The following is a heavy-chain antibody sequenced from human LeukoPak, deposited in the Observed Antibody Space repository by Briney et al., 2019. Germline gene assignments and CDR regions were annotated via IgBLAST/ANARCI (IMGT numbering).Heavy chain of an antibody. J-gene: IGHJ4*02. V-gene: IGHV3-21*01. CDR3: ARSFPRASSWQIDY. D-gene: IGHD6-13*01. CDR1: GFTFSSYS. Sequence: PGGSLRLSCAASGFTFSSYSMNWVRQAPGKGLEWVSSISSSSSYIYYADSVKGRFTISRDNAKNSLYLQMNSLRAEDTAVYYCARSFPRASSWQIDYWGQGTLVTVSS. CDR2: ISSSSSYI.